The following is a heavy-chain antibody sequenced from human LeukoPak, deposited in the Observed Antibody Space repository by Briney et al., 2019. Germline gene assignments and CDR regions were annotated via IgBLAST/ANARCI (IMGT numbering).Heavy chain of an antibody. V-gene: IGHV4-61*02. CDR1: GGSISSGGYY. D-gene: IGHD2-2*01. Sequence: PSETLSLTCNVSGGSISSGGYYWSWIRQPAGKGLEWIGRIYASRSTEYNPSLKSRVTITVDTSQTQFSLKLSPVTAADTAVYYCATGGAYADFEYWGQGILVTVSS. CDR3: ATGGAYADFEY. J-gene: IGHJ4*02. CDR2: IYASRST.